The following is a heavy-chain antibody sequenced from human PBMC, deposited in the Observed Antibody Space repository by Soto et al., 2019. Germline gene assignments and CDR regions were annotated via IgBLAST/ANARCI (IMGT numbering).Heavy chain of an antibody. CDR1: GFTFSSYA. Sequence: EVQLLESGGGLVQPGGSLRLSCAASGFTFSSYAMSWVRQAPGKGLEWVSAISASGGSTYYADSVKGRFTISRDNSKNTLYLQMNSLRAEDTAVYYCARYRGAYYYYGMDVWGQGTTVTVSS. D-gene: IGHD3-10*01. CDR3: ARYRGAYYYYGMDV. V-gene: IGHV3-23*01. CDR2: ISASGGST. J-gene: IGHJ6*02.